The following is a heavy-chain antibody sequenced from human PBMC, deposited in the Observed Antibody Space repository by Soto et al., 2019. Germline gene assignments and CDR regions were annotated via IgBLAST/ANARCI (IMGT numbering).Heavy chain of an antibody. Sequence: QVQLQESGPGLVKPSGTLSLTCAVSGASIRSTDWWSWVRQSPGKGLEWLGEVSETGGTHYNPSLHSRATMSEDKSNNQFSLSLNSVTAADAAVYYCARTLYTSGSRMDVWGQGTTVTVSS. CDR2: VSETGGT. D-gene: IGHD3-10*01. CDR3: ARTLYTSGSRMDV. J-gene: IGHJ6*02. V-gene: IGHV4-4*02. CDR1: GASIRSTDW.